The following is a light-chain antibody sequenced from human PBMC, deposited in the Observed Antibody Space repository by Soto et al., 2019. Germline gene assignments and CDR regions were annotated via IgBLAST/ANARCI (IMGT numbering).Light chain of an antibody. CDR3: QQYVSSPYT. Sequence: EIVLTQSPGTLSLSPGERATLSCRASQSVSSTYLAWYQQKPGQAPRLLIYAASNRATGFPDRFSGSGSGTDFTLTISRLEPEDFAEYYCQQYVSSPYTFGQGTKLEIK. J-gene: IGKJ2*01. V-gene: IGKV3-20*01. CDR2: AAS. CDR1: QSVSSTY.